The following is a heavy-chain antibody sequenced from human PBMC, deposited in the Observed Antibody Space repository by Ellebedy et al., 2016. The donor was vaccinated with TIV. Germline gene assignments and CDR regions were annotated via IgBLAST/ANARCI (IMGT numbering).Heavy chain of an antibody. CDR1: GGSFSGYY. Sequence: MPSETLSLTCAVYGGSFSGYYWSWIRQPPGKGLEWIGEINHSGSTNYNPSLKSRFTISVDTSKNQFSLKLSSVTAAETAVYYCARLGYSSGWLMAFDIWGQGTMVTVSS. D-gene: IGHD6-19*01. J-gene: IGHJ3*02. CDR3: ARLGYSSGWLMAFDI. CDR2: INHSGST. V-gene: IGHV4-34*01.